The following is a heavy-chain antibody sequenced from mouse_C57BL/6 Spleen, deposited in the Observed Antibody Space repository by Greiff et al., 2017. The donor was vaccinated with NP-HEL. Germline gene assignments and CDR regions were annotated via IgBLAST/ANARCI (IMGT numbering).Heavy chain of an antibody. CDR2: IWSDGST. CDR3: ARDYGSPRYFDV. CDR1: GFSLTSYG. J-gene: IGHJ1*03. D-gene: IGHD1-1*01. V-gene: IGHV2-6*03. Sequence: VAPSQSLSITCTVSGFSLTSYGVHWVRQPPGKGLEWLVVIWSDGSTTYNSALKSRLSISKDNSKSQVFLKMNSLQTDDTAMYYCARDYGSPRYFDVWGTGTTVTVSS.